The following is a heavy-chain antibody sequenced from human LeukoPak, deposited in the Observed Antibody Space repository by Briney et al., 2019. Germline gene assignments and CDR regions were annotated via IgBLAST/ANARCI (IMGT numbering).Heavy chain of an antibody. V-gene: IGHV4-59*01. CDR2: IYYSGST. J-gene: IGHJ3*02. Sequence: PSETLSLTCTVSGGSISSYYWSWIRQPPGKGLEWIGYIYYSGSTNYNPSLKSRVTISVDTSKNQFSLKLSSVTAADTAVYYCARGYGSGSYDAFDIWGQGTMVTVSS. CDR3: ARGYGSGSYDAFDI. D-gene: IGHD3-10*01. CDR1: GGSISSYY.